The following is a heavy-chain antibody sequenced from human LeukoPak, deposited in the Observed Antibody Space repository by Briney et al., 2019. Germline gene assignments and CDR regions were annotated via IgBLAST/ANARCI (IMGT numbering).Heavy chain of an antibody. CDR2: IYYSGST. V-gene: IGHV4-59*12. J-gene: IGHJ4*02. CDR1: GDSISSSY. CDR3: ARSLGSGSYGPAADY. D-gene: IGHD3-10*01. Sequence: PSETLSLTCTVSGDSISSSYWSWIRQPPGKGLEWIGYIYYSGSTNYNPSLKSRVTISVDTSKNQISLKLRSVTAADTAVYYCARSLGSGSYGPAADYWGQGTLVTVSS.